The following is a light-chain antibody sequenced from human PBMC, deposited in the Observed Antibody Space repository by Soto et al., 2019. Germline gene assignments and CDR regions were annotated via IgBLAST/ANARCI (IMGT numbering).Light chain of an antibody. CDR1: QSISSS. CDR2: KAS. V-gene: IGKV1-5*03. Sequence: DIQMTQSPSTLSASVGDRVIITCRASQSISSSLAWYQHKLGKAPKLLIYKASDLQTAVPSRFSGSGSGTEFTLTISSLQPDDFATYYCQQYNSWSFGQGTKVEI. CDR3: QQYNSWS. J-gene: IGKJ1*01.